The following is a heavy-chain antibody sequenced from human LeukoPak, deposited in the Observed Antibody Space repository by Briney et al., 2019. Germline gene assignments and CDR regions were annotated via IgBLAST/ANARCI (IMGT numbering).Heavy chain of an antibody. V-gene: IGHV4-59*02. Sequence: PSETLSLTCSVSGGSVSTYYWSWIRQPPGKGLEWIGYIHYSGSTNYNPSLKSRVTISVDTSKNQFSLKLSSVTAADTAVYYCARDKDDYGLFDMWGQGTMVTVSS. J-gene: IGHJ3*02. CDR2: IHYSGST. CDR3: ARDKDDYGLFDM. D-gene: IGHD4-17*01. CDR1: GGSVSTYY.